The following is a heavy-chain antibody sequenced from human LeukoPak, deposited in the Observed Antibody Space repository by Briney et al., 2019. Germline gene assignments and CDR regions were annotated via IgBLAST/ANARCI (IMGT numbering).Heavy chain of an antibody. CDR2: IIPIFGTA. Sequence: ASVKVSCKASGGTFSSYAISWVRQAPGQGLEWMRGIIPIFGTANYAQKFQGRVTITADESTSTAYMELSSLRSEDTAVYYCARGSVYSSSWGNWFDPWGQGTLVTVSS. V-gene: IGHV1-69*13. CDR3: ARGSVYSSSWGNWFDP. D-gene: IGHD6-13*01. CDR1: GGTFSSYA. J-gene: IGHJ5*02.